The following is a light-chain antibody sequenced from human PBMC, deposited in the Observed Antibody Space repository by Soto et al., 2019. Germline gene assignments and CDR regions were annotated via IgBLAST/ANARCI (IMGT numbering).Light chain of an antibody. J-gene: IGKJ2*01. V-gene: IGKV1-16*01. Sequence: DIQMTQSPSSLSASLGDRVTITCRASQSISNFLNWFQHKPGKAPKVLISAASTLQSGVPPRFSGSGSGTEFTLTISSLQPDDFATYYCQKYNDYSTFGQGTKVDI. CDR1: QSISNF. CDR3: QKYNDYST. CDR2: AAS.